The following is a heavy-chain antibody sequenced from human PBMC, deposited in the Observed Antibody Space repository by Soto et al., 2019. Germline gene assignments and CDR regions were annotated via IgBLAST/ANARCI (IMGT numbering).Heavy chain of an antibody. CDR3: VRGRLTADK. Sequence: GGSLRLSCAASGFTFDDYGMTWVRQVPGKGLEWVSGINWNGGSTAYADSVKDRFTISRDNAKNSLYLQMNSLRAEDTALYYCVRGRLTADKWGQGGLVTVSS. CDR2: INWNGGST. J-gene: IGHJ4*02. V-gene: IGHV3-20*04. CDR1: GFTFDDYG. D-gene: IGHD1-20*01.